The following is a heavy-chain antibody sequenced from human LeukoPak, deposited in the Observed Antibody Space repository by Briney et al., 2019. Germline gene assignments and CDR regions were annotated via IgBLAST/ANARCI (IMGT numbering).Heavy chain of an antibody. Sequence: GGSLRLSCAASGFTFSDYYMSWIRQAPGKGPEWVSYISGSGSPRFYADSVKGRFIISRDNAKNSLSLQMNSLRAEDTAVYYCAKGSAVADLYFDYWGQGTLVTVSS. D-gene: IGHD6-19*01. CDR3: AKGSAVADLYFDY. J-gene: IGHJ4*02. CDR1: GFTFSDYY. CDR2: ISGSGSPR. V-gene: IGHV3-11*01.